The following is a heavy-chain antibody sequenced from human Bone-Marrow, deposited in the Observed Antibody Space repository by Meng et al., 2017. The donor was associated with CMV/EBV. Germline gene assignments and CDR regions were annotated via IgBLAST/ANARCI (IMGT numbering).Heavy chain of an antibody. CDR2: IIPILGIA. Sequence: VLVAQFGVEVKKPGASRKVTSQASGYTFTSYGISWVRQAPGQGLEWMGRIIPILGIANYAQKFQGRVTITADKSTSTAYMELSSLRSEDTAVYYCAREDSSGYSYYFDYWGQGTLVTVS. V-gene: IGHV1-69*04. CDR3: AREDSSGYSYYFDY. J-gene: IGHJ4*02. CDR1: GYTFTSYG. D-gene: IGHD3-22*01.